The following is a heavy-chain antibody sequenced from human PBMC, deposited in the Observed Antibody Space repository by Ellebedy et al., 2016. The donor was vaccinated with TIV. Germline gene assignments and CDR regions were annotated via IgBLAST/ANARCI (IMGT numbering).Heavy chain of an antibody. CDR2: FGVSGETT. J-gene: IGHJ4*02. D-gene: IGHD1-14*01. V-gene: IGHV3-23*01. CDR3: ARGRSGTYIHHAFDY. Sequence: GESLKISCAASGFSFSNYAMSWVRQAPGRGLEWVSGFGVSGETTYYTDSVKGRFTISRDNSKNTLYLQRSSLRAEDTAIYYCARGRSGTYIHHAFDYWGQGTLVTVSS. CDR1: GFSFSNYA.